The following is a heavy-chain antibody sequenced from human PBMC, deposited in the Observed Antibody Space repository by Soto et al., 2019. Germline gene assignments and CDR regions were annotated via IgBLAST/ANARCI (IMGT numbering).Heavy chain of an antibody. D-gene: IGHD2-15*01. J-gene: IGHJ6*03. Sequence: QVQLVQSGAEVKKPGASVKVSCKASGYTFTSYYMHWVRQAPGQGLEWMGIINPSGGSTSYAQEYHGRVTMTRDTSTSTVYMELNSLRSEDTAVYYCARDPYCSGGSCYPDYYYYYMDVWGKGTTVTVSS. CDR1: GYTFTSYY. V-gene: IGHV1-46*03. CDR3: ARDPYCSGGSCYPDYYYYYMDV. CDR2: INPSGGST.